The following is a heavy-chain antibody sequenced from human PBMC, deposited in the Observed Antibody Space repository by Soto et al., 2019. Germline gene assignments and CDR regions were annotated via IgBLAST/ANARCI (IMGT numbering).Heavy chain of an antibody. V-gene: IGHV3-48*01. J-gene: IGHJ3*01. D-gene: IGHD1-1*01. CDR2: ISSTSSTI. CDR3: ASYNWNDVKAFDF. CDR1: GFTFNSYS. Sequence: PGGSLRLSCAASGFTFNSYSMNWVRQAPGKGLEWLSYISSTSSTIYYADSVKGRFTISRDNAKNSLCLQMNSLRAEDTAMYYCASYNWNDVKAFDFWGQGTMVTVSS.